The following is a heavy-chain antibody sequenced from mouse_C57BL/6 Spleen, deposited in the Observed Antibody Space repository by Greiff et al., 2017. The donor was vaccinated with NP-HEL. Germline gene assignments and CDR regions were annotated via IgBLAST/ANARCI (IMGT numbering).Heavy chain of an antibody. CDR1: GYTFTSYW. D-gene: IGHD2-2*01. CDR3: ARSVTADY. Sequence: QVQLQQPGAELVRPGSSVQLSCKASGYTFTSYWLHWVKQRPIQGLEWIGNIDPSDSETHYNQKFKDKATLTVDKSSSTDYMRLSSLTSEDSAVYYCARSVTADYWGQGTTLTVSS. J-gene: IGHJ2*01. CDR2: IDPSDSET. V-gene: IGHV1-52*01.